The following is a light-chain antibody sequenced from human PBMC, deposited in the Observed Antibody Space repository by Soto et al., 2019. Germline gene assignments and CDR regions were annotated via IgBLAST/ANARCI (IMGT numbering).Light chain of an antibody. CDR1: QGIRND. V-gene: IGKV1-6*01. CDR3: LQDYTYPRT. CDR2: ASS. Sequence: IQMTQSPSSLSASVGDRVNITCRASQGIRNDLAWYQQRPGAAPKLLIFASSNLQTGVPSRFRGSGSGTDFTLTISSLLPDDFATYYCLQDYTYPRTFGQGTKVDIK. J-gene: IGKJ1*01.